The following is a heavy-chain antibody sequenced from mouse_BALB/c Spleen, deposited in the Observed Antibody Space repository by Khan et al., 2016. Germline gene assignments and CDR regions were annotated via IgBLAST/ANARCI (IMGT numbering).Heavy chain of an antibody. CDR2: INPGSGGT. J-gene: IGHJ4*01. Sequence: VQLQQSGAELVRPGTSVKVSCKASGYAFTNYLIEWVKQRPGQGLEWIGLINPGSGGTNYNEKFKGKATLTADKSSSTAYMQLSSLTSDDSAVYFCARYDGNYYAMDYWGQGTSVTVSS. CDR3: ARYDGNYYAMDY. V-gene: IGHV1-54*01. D-gene: IGHD2-3*01. CDR1: GYAFTNYL.